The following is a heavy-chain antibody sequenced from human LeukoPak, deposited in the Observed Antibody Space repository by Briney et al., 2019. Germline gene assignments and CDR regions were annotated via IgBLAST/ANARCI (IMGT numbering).Heavy chain of an antibody. J-gene: IGHJ5*02. Sequence: SETPSVTSTDPGGSITSNYWCWIRQPPRKRLEWIGYIYTSGSTNYNPSLKSRVTISVDTSKNQFSLKLSSVTAADTAVYYCARQSDWFDPWGQGTLVTVSS. CDR1: GGSITSNY. CDR2: IYTSGST. CDR3: ARQSDWFDP. V-gene: IGHV4-4*09.